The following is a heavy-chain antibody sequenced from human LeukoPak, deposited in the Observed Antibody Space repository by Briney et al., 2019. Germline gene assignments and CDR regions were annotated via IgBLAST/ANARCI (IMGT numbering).Heavy chain of an antibody. V-gene: IGHV3-74*01. CDR2: IDSDGSST. D-gene: IGHD3-3*01. Sequence: GGTLRLSCVASEFTFSNYWMLWVRQAPGKGLVWVSRIDSDGSSTTYADSVKGRFTISRDNAKNTLYLQMNSLTAEDTAVYYCARGFTIFGVVNDAFDIWGQGTMVTVSS. J-gene: IGHJ3*02. CDR1: EFTFSNYW. CDR3: ARGFTIFGVVNDAFDI.